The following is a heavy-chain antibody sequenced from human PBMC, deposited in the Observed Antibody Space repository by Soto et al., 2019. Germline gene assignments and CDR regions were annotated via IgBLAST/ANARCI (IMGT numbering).Heavy chain of an antibody. CDR1: GFTSSNYW. J-gene: IGHJ3*02. CDR3: VTDIVVVVDVFDAFDI. V-gene: IGHV3-7*04. D-gene: IGHD2-15*01. CDR2: IKQDGSEK. Sequence: EVQLVESGGGLVQPGGSLRLSCAASGFTSSNYWMSWVRQAPGKGLEWVANIKQDGSEKYYVDSVKGRFTISRDNAKNSLYLQMNSLRADDTAVYYWVTDIVVVVDVFDAFDIWGQGTVVTVSS.